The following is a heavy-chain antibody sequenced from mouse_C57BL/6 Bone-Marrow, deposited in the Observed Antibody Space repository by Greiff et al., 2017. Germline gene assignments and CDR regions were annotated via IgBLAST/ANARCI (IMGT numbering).Heavy chain of an antibody. CDR2: IDPSDSYT. Sequence: QVQLQQPGAELVMPGASVKLSCKASGYTFTSYWMHWVKQRPGQGLEWIGEIDPSDSYTNYNQKFKGKSTLTVDKSSSTAYMQLSSLTSEDSAVYYCARGGYYARDYWGQGTSVTVSS. CDR3: ARGGYYARDY. V-gene: IGHV1-69*01. CDR1: GYTFTSYW. J-gene: IGHJ4*01.